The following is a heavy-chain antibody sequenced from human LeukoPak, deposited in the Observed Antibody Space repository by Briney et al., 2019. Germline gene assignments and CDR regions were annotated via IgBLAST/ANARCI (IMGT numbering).Heavy chain of an antibody. CDR2: INAGNGNT. CDR3: TRGRWSATTASYYLDF. CDR1: EYTFTEYA. J-gene: IGHJ4*02. D-gene: IGHD2-15*01. Sequence: ASVKVSCKASEYTFTEYAVNWVRQAPGQRLEWMGWINAGNGNTKYAQKFQGRLTITRDTSASTAYMELSSLTFEDTAVCYCTRGRWSATTASYYLDFWGQGTLVTVSS. V-gene: IGHV1-3*01.